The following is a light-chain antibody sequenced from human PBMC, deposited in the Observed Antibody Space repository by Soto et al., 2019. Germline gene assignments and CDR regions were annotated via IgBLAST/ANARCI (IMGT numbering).Light chain of an antibody. CDR3: QQRSNWSIT. Sequence: EIVMTQSPATLSLSPGERATLSCRASQSVSSNLAWYQQKPGQAPRLLIYESSNRATGIAARFSGSGSGTDFTLTISSLEPEDFAVYYCQQRSNWSITFGQGTRLEIK. J-gene: IGKJ5*01. CDR1: QSVSSN. V-gene: IGKV3-11*01. CDR2: ESS.